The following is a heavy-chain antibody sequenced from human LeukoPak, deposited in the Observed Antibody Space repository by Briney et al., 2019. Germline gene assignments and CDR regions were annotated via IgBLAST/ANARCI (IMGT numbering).Heavy chain of an antibody. D-gene: IGHD5-18*01. CDR1: GVSVNSGSYY. Sequence: PSETLSLTCTVSGVSVNSGSYYWSWIRQHPGKGLEWIGYIYYSGSTYYNPSLKSRVTISVDTSKNQFSLKLSSVTAADTAVYYCARGSSSQLWLTRGCYFDYWGQGTLVTVSS. J-gene: IGHJ4*02. CDR3: ARGSSSQLWLTRGCYFDY. CDR2: IYYSGST. V-gene: IGHV4-31*03.